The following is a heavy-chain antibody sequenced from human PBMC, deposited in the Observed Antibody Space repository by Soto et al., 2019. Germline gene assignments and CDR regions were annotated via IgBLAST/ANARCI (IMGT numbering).Heavy chain of an antibody. CDR1: GFTFSSYA. J-gene: IGHJ4*02. D-gene: IGHD6-19*01. CDR3: ARAGGSGWSLDY. CDR2: ISTSVTII. V-gene: IGHV3-11*01. Sequence: GSLRLSCAASGFTFSSYAMSWIRQAPGKGLEWVSYISTSVTIISYADSVKGRFTISRDDAKNSLYLQMNSLRADDTAIYYCARAGGSGWSLDYWGQGTLVTVSS.